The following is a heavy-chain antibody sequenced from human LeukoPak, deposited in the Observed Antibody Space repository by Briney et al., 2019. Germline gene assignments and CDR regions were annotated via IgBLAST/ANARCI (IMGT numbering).Heavy chain of an antibody. CDR1: GGSISSITYH. Sequence: SETLSLTCTVSGGSISSITYHWGWIRQPPGKGLEWIGSIYYSGSTYYNPSLKSRVTISVDTSKNQFSLKLTSLTAADTAVYYCARGAMATTPFFDYWGQGTLVTVSS. CDR3: ARGAMATTPFFDY. CDR2: IYYSGST. D-gene: IGHD5-24*01. V-gene: IGHV4-39*07. J-gene: IGHJ4*02.